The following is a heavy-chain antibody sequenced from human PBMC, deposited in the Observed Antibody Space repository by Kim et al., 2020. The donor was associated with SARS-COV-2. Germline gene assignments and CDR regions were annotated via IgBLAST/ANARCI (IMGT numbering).Heavy chain of an antibody. CDR3: AREFSGGWSPSYSSGWYGGHPTPSGSDY. V-gene: IGHV4-34*01. J-gene: IGHJ4*02. CDR1: GGSFSGYY. D-gene: IGHD6-19*01. CDR2: INHSGST. Sequence: SETLSLTCAVYGGSFSGYYWSWIRQPPGKGLEWIGEINHSGSTNYNPSLKSRVTISVDTSKNQFSLKLSSVTAADTAVYYCAREFSGGWSPSYSSGWYGGHPTPSGSDYWGQGTLVTVSS.